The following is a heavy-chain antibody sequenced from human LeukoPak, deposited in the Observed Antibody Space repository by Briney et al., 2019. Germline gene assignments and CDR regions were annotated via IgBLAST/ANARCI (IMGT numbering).Heavy chain of an antibody. D-gene: IGHD6-19*01. J-gene: IGHJ4*02. V-gene: IGHV4-61*02. CDR1: GSSISSGRYY. Sequence: SQTLSLTCAVSGSSISSGRYYWSWIRQPAGKGLEWIGRFYPSGNTNYNPSLKSRVTISLDTSKNQFSLRLSSVTAADTAVYYCASGWVPYYFDYWGQGTLVTVSS. CDR2: FYPSGNT. CDR3: ASGWVPYYFDY.